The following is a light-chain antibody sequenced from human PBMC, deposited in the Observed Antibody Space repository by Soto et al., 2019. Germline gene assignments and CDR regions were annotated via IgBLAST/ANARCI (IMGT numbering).Light chain of an antibody. V-gene: IGKV4-1*01. CDR2: WTS. Sequence: DIVMTQSPESLALSLGERATINCRSSHSLLYSANNEIYLAWYQQKPRQPPRLLIYWTSARESGVPDRFSGSGSGTDFTLTISSLQAEDVAVYYCQQYNNWPPFTFGPGTKVDIK. CDR1: HSLLYSANNEIY. CDR3: QQYNNWPPFT. J-gene: IGKJ3*01.